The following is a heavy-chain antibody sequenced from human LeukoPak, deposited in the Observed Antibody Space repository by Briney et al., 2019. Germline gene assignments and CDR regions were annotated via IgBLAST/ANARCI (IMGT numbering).Heavy chain of an antibody. CDR2: IGYDGSRI. CDR1: GFTFSRSG. J-gene: IGHJ6*02. Sequence: PGGSLRLSCAASGFTFSRSGMHWVRQAPGKGLEWVTFIGYDGSRIYYADSVKGRFTISRDNSKNTLYLQMNSLRAEDTAVYYCARGFDTAMVPNGMDVWGQGTTVTASS. CDR3: ARGFDTAMVPNGMDV. D-gene: IGHD5-18*01. V-gene: IGHV3-30*02.